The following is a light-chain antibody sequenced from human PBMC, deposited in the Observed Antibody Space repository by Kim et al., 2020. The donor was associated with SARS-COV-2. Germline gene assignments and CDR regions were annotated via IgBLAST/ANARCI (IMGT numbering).Light chain of an antibody. CDR1: QSISSW. J-gene: IGKJ4*01. V-gene: IGKV1-5*03. Sequence: ASVGDRVTITCRARQSISSWLAWYQQKPGKAPKLLIYKASSLESGVPSRFSGSGSGTEFTLTISSLQPDDFATYYCQQYNSYSSTFGGGTKVDIK. CDR3: QQYNSYSST. CDR2: KAS.